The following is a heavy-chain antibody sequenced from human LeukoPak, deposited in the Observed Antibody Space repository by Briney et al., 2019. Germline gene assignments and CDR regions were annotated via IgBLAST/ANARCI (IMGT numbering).Heavy chain of an antibody. D-gene: IGHD6-13*01. CDR3: ARWASIIYDSNWYAPLDY. CDR1: GGTFSSNE. CDR2: IIPNLGTA. J-gene: IGHJ4*02. Sequence: ASVTVSCKASGGTFSSNEISWVRQAPGQGLEWMGRIIPNLGTANYAQSFQGRVTITADKSTSTAYMELSSLRSEDTAVYFCARWASIIYDSNWYAPLDYWGQGTLVTVSS. V-gene: IGHV1-69*04.